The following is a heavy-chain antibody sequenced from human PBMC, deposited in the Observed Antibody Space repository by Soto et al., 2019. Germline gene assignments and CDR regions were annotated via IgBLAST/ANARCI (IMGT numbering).Heavy chain of an antibody. CDR2: IYTSGST. J-gene: IGHJ4*02. Sequence: SETLSLTCTVSGGSISSYYWSWIRQPAGKGLEWIGRIYTSGSTNYNPSLKSRVTMSVDTSKNQFSLKLSSVTAADTAVYYCATLGYVGQWRPEVFDYWGQGTLVTVSS. CDR3: ATLGYVGQWRPEVFDY. D-gene: IGHD6-19*01. CDR1: GGSISSYY. V-gene: IGHV4-4*07.